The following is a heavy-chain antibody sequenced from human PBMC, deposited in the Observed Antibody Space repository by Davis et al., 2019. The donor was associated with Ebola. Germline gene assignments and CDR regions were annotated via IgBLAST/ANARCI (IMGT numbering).Heavy chain of an antibody. Sequence: PSETLSLTCAVYGGSFSGYYWSWIRQPPGKGLEWIGYIYYSGSTNYNPSLKSRVTISVDTSKNQFSLKLSSVTAADTAVYYCARLYYDYVWGSYPAYYYYYYMDVWGKGTTVTVSS. J-gene: IGHJ6*03. CDR1: GGSFSGYY. V-gene: IGHV4-59*08. CDR2: IYYSGST. CDR3: ARLYYDYVWGSYPAYYYYYYMDV. D-gene: IGHD3-16*02.